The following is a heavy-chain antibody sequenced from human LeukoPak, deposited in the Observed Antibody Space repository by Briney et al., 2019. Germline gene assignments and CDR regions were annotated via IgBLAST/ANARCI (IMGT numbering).Heavy chain of an antibody. CDR2: IGATGDT. D-gene: IGHD1-1*01. Sequence: SGGYLRLSCPAFALTFSTYDMHWIRQAPGKGLEWVSTIGATGDTYYIDSVKDRFTISRENAKKSVYLQLSSLNAEDTAVYFCVLGAYWNDDKNAFHIWGPGTMVTVS. V-gene: IGHV3-13*01. CDR1: ALTFSTYD. CDR3: VLGAYWNDDKNAFHI. J-gene: IGHJ3*02.